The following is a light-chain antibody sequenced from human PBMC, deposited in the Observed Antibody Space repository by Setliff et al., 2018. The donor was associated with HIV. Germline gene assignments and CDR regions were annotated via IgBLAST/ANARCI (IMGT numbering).Light chain of an antibody. CDR3: CSNTGSNTYV. CDR2: QAT. J-gene: IGLJ1*01. Sequence: QSALTQPASVSGSPGQSITISCTGTSSDVGRYNLVSWYQQHPGKAPKLMIYQATKRPSGVSNRFSGSKSGNTASLTISGLQAEDEADYYVCSNTGSNTYVFGTGTKVTV. V-gene: IGLV2-23*01. CDR1: SSDVGRYNL.